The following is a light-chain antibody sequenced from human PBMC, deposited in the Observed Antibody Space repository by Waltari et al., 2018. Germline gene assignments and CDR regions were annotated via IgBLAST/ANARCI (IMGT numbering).Light chain of an antibody. J-gene: IGKJ2*01. Sequence: EVVLTQPPATLSLSPGERATLSCRASQSVDYYLAWYQQKPGQAPRLLIYDASNRAAGIPARFGGSGSGTDFTLTISSLEPEDFAVYYCQQRKQWPPYTFGQGTKLEIK. CDR2: DAS. V-gene: IGKV3-11*01. CDR3: QQRKQWPPYT. CDR1: QSVDYY.